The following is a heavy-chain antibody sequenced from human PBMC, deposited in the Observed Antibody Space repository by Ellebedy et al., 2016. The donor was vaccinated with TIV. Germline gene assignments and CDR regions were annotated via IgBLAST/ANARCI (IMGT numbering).Heavy chain of an antibody. Sequence: MPSETLSLTCAVSGGSISSRSYYWGWIRQPPGKGLEWIATIYYTGTTYFDPSLKSRVTMSVDTSKNQFSLKLTSVTAADTAVYYCARHQSIYGDYDYGFDYWGQGTLVTVSS. D-gene: IGHD4-17*01. CDR3: ARHQSIYGDYDYGFDY. CDR1: GGSISSRSYY. J-gene: IGHJ4*02. CDR2: IYYTGTT. V-gene: IGHV4-39*01.